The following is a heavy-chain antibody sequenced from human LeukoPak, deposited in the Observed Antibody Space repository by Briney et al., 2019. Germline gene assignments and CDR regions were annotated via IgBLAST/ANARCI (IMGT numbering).Heavy chain of an antibody. J-gene: IGHJ6*03. CDR1: GFTFSSYA. CDR2: ISYDGSNK. D-gene: IGHD3-10*01. CDR3: ARDMDRYYMDV. Sequence: GGSLRLSCAASGFTFSSYAMHWVRQAPGKGLEWVAVISYDGSNKYYADSVKGRFTISRDNAKNTLYLQMNSLRAEDTAVYYCARDMDRYYMDVWGKGTTVTVSS. V-gene: IGHV3-30*04.